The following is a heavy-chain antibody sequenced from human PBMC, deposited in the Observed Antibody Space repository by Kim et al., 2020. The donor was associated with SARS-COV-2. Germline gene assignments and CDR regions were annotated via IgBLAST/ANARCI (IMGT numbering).Heavy chain of an antibody. J-gene: IGHJ6*02. CDR2: ISGDGGST. D-gene: IGHD5-18*01. CDR1: GFTFDDYA. V-gene: IGHV3-43*02. CDR3: AKDSVGEYSYGYVSRVSYYYGMDV. Sequence: GGSLRLSCAASGFTFDDYAMHWVRQAPGKGLEWVSLISGDGGSTYYADSVKGRFTISRDNSKNSLYLQMNSLRTEDTALYYCAKDSVGEYSYGYVSRVSYYYGMDVWGQGTTVTVSS.